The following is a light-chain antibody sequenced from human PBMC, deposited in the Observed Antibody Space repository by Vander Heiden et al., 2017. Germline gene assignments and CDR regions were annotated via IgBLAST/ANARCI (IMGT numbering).Light chain of an antibody. CDR3: QSYDSSLSGSVV. CDR1: SSNIGAGYD. V-gene: IGLV1-40*01. J-gene: IGLJ2*01. Sequence: SVLTQPPSVSGAPRQRVTISCTGSSSNIGAGYDVHWYQQLPGTAPKLLIYGNSNRPAGVPDRFSGSKSGTSASLAITGLQAEDEADYYCQSYDSSLSGSVVFGGGTKLTVL. CDR2: GNS.